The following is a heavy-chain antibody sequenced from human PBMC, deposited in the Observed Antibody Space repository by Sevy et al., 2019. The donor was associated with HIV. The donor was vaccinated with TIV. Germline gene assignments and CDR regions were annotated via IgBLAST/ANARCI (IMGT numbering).Heavy chain of an antibody. CDR2: ISSSSSYI. J-gene: IGHJ3*02. CDR3: AREVADITILGVVISQDAFDI. D-gene: IGHD3-3*01. CDR1: GFTFSSYS. Sequence: GGSLRLSCAASGFTFSSYSMNWVRQAPGKGLEWVSSISSSSSYIYYADSVKGRFTISRDNAKNLLYLQMNSLEAEDTAVYYCAREVADITILGVVISQDAFDIWGQGTMVTVSS. V-gene: IGHV3-21*01.